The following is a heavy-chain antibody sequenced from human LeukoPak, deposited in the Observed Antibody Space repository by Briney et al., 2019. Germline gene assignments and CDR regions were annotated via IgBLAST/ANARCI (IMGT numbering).Heavy chain of an antibody. V-gene: IGHV3-23*01. CDR3: ARLAAAGKIFDY. Sequence: GSLRLSCAASGFTFSSYAMSWVRQAPGKGLEWVSAISGSGGSTYYADSVKGRFTISRDNSKNTLYLQMNSLRAEDTAVYYCARLAAAGKIFDYWGQGTLVTVSS. CDR2: ISGSGGST. D-gene: IGHD6-13*01. J-gene: IGHJ4*02. CDR1: GFTFSSYA.